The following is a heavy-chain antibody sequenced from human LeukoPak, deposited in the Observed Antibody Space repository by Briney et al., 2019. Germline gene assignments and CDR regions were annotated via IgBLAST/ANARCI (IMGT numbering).Heavy chain of an antibody. J-gene: IGHJ4*02. V-gene: IGHV1-18*01. CDR1: GYTFISYG. CDR3: ARGAEGDYGGPEWAY. CDR2: ISAYDGNT. Sequence: GASVKVSCKTSGYTFISYGFSWVRQAPGQGPEWMGWISAYDGNTNSAQKFQGRVIMTTDTSASTAYMEVRSLRPDDTAVYYCARGAEGDYGGPEWAYWGQGTLVTVSS. D-gene: IGHD4-23*01.